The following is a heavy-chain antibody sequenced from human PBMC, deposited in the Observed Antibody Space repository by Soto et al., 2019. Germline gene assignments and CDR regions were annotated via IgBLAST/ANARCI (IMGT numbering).Heavy chain of an antibody. V-gene: IGHV1-18*01. D-gene: IGHD3-22*01. J-gene: IGHJ3*02. Sequence: ASVKVSCKGSGYTFTTYGISWVRQAPGQGLEWMGWISAYNGNTNYAQKLQGRVTMTTDTSTSTAYMELRSLRSDDPAVYYCARGYYSASSCPPANSDAFDIWGQGTLVTVSS. CDR3: ARGYYSASSCPPANSDAFDI. CDR2: ISAYNGNT. CDR1: GYTFTTYG.